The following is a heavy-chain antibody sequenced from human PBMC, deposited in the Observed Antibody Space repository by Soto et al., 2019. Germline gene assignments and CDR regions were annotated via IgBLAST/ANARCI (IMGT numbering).Heavy chain of an antibody. J-gene: IGHJ4*02. Sequence: GASVKVSCKASGGTVSSYAITWVRQAPGKGLEWMGVFIPIFVSAHYAPKFQGRITLTADESTSTAYIELSGLTSEDTAIYYCARDVSSDTTGFRGYDLWGQGTQVTVSS. CDR2: FIPIFVSA. CDR3: ARDVSSDTTGFRGYDL. D-gene: IGHD3-10*01. CDR1: GGTVSSYA. V-gene: IGHV1-69*13.